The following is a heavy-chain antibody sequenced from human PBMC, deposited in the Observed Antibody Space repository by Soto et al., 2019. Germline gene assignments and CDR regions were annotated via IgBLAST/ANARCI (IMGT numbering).Heavy chain of an antibody. D-gene: IGHD6-19*01. J-gene: IGHJ6*02. V-gene: IGHV1-18*01. CDR1: GYTFNTYG. CDR3: ARATPIAVADYYYGMDV. Sequence: QVQLVQSGAEVKKPGASVKVSCKASGYTFNTYGFTWVRQAPGQGLEWMGWISVYNDNTNYAQKLLGRVTMTTDTFTSTAYMELRSLRSDDTAVYYCARATPIAVADYYYGMDVWGQGTTVTVSS. CDR2: ISVYNDNT.